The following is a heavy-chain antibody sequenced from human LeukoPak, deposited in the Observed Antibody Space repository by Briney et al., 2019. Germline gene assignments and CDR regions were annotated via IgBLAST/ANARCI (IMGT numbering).Heavy chain of an antibody. Sequence: SQTLPLTCAISGDSVSNNGASWNWIRQSPSRGLEWLGRTYYRTRWYFDYAVSVRSRATINPDTSKNQFSLQLDSVTPEDTAVYYCARGGAGWYVSVFDPWGQGTLVTVSS. J-gene: IGHJ5*02. V-gene: IGHV6-1*01. CDR1: GDSVSNNGAS. D-gene: IGHD6-19*01. CDR2: TYYRTRWYF. CDR3: ARGGAGWYVSVFDP.